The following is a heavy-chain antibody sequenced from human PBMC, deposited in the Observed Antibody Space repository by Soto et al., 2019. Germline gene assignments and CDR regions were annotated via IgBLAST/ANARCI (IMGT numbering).Heavy chain of an antibody. CDR3: ARGSWGDRGVNWFDP. CDR1: GYTFTSYD. D-gene: IGHD3-10*01. J-gene: IGHJ5*02. V-gene: IGHV1-8*01. Sequence: QVQLVQSGAEVKKPGASVKVSCKASGYTFTSYDINWVRQATGQGLEWMGWMNPNSGNPGYAQKFQGSVTMTSNTSTSRAYMELSSLRSENTAVHYCARGSWGDRGVNWFDPWGQGTLVTVSS. CDR2: MNPNSGNP.